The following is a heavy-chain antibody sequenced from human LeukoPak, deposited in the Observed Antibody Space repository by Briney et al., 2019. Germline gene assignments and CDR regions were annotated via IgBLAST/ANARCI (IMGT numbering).Heavy chain of an antibody. CDR2: ISRTSRHE. CDR1: GFTFSSYA. D-gene: IGHD1-26*01. CDR3: VRDLMSMGATTAYLHH. Sequence: GGSLRLSCAASGFTFSSYAMNWVRQAPGKGLEWVASISRTSRHEYYAGSVEGRFTISRDNADNSLYLQMNGLRADDMAVYFCVRDLMSMGATTAYLHHWGQGTLVTVSS. J-gene: IGHJ1*01. V-gene: IGHV3-21*01.